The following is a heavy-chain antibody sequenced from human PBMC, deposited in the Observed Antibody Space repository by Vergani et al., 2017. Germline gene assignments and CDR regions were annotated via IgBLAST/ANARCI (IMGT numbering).Heavy chain of an antibody. Sequence: QLQLQESGSGLVKPSQTLSLTCAVSGGSISSGGYSWSWIRQPXGKGLEWIGYIYHSGSTYYNPSLKSRVTISVDTSKNQFSLKLSSVTAADTAVYYCARVKYGYSGYDYFWYFDLWGRGTLVTVSS. CDR1: GGSISSGGYS. CDR3: ARVKYGYSGYDYFWYFDL. CDR2: IYHSGST. D-gene: IGHD5-12*01. J-gene: IGHJ2*01. V-gene: IGHV4-30-2*01.